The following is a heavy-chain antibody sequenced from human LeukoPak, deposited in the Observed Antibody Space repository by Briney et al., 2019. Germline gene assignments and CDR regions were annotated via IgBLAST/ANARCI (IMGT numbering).Heavy chain of an antibody. CDR1: GGSFSGYY. J-gene: IGHJ6*03. Sequence: SETLSLTCAVYGGSFSGYYWSWIRQPPGKGLEWIGEINHSGSTNYNPSLKSRVTISVDTSKNQFSLKLSSVTAADTAVYYCARSQRGTGGYCSSTSCWNYYYMGVRGKGTTVTVSS. CDR2: INHSGST. V-gene: IGHV4-34*01. CDR3: ARSQRGTGGYCSSTSCWNYYYMGV. D-gene: IGHD2-2*01.